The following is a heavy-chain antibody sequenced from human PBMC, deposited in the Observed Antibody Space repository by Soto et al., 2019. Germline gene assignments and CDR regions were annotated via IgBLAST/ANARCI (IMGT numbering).Heavy chain of an antibody. CDR3: ARDPVRFLEWFAYYGMDV. CDR1: GYTFTSYG. CDR2: ISAYNGNT. V-gene: IGHV1-18*01. Sequence: GASVKVSCKASGYTFTSYGISWVRQAPGQGLEWMGWISAYNGNTNYAQKLQGRVTMTTDTSTSTAYMELRSLRSDDTAVYYCARDPVRFLEWFAYYGMDVWGQGITVTVSS. J-gene: IGHJ6*02. D-gene: IGHD3-3*01.